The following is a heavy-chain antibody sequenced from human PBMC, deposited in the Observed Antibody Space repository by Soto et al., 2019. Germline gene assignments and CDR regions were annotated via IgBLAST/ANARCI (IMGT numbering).Heavy chain of an antibody. CDR2: ISYDGSNK. CDR3: AANMLRAPLDP. CDR1: GFTFSNYG. Sequence: QVQLLESGGGVVQPGRSLRLSCATSGFTFSNYGMHWARHTPGKGLEWVAVISYDGSNKKYADSVKGRFTISRDNSKSTLTLQMNRLRVEDTAVYYCAANMLRAPLDPWGQGTLVIVS. J-gene: IGHJ5*02. D-gene: IGHD3-10*01. V-gene: IGHV3-30*03.